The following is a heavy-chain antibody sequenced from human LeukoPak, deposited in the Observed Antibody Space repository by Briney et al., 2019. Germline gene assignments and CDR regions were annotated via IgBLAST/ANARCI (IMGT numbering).Heavy chain of an antibody. CDR1: GFSFSSDC. CDR3: ARDEIVRGVINYYYGMDV. CDR2: IKQSGSEK. J-gene: IGHJ6*04. Sequence: PGRSLRLAWAAAGFSFSSDCTSWVRQSPGRGLEWVANIKQSGSEKYYVDSVKGRLTISRDNAKNSLYLQMHSLRAEDTAVYYCARDEIVRGVINYYYGMDVWGKGTTVTVSS. V-gene: IGHV3-7*01. D-gene: IGHD3-10*01.